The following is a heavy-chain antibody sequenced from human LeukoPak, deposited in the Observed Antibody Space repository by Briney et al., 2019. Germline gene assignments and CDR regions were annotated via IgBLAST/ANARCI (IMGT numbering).Heavy chain of an antibody. Sequence: SETLSLTCTVSGGSISSGDYYWSWIRQPPGKGLEWIGYIYYSGSTYYNPSLKGRVTISVDTSKNQFSLKLSSVTAADTAVYYCARARSDYGSSHFDYWGQGTLVTVSS. J-gene: IGHJ4*02. D-gene: IGHD1-26*01. V-gene: IGHV4-30-4*01. CDR1: GGSISSGDYY. CDR2: IYYSGST. CDR3: ARARSDYGSSHFDY.